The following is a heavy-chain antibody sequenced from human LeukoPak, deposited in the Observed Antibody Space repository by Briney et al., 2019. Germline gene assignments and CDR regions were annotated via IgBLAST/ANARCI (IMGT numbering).Heavy chain of an antibody. CDR1: GDSISSYY. Sequence: SETLSLTCTVSGDSISSYYWSWVRQPPGQGLEWIGYIYSSGSTNSNPSLKSRVTISVDTSMNQFSLKLSSVTAADTAVYYCARVPYDSYEFDIWSQGTRVTVSS. D-gene: IGHD3-22*01. CDR3: ARVPYDSYEFDI. CDR2: IYSSGST. J-gene: IGHJ3*02. V-gene: IGHV4-59*01.